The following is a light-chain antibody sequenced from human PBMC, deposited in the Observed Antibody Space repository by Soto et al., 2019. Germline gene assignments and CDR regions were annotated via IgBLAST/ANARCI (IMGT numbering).Light chain of an antibody. V-gene: IGKV3-20*01. CDR1: QSVSSTY. J-gene: IGKJ4*01. Sequence: EIVLTQSPGTLSLSPGERATLSCRASQSVSSTYLAWYQQKPGQAPGLLLYGASNRASGIPDRFAGSGSGTDFTLTISRMATADSALYYCQQYRSSPPTFGGGTKVDIK. CDR3: QQYRSSPPT. CDR2: GAS.